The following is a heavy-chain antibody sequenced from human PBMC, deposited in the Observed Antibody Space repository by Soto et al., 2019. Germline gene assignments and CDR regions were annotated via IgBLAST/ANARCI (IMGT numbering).Heavy chain of an antibody. CDR2: INSEGSI. V-gene: IGHV3-23*01. D-gene: IGHD3-3*01. Sequence: DVQLLESGGGLIQRGGSLRLSCVGSGLTLKSYAMSWVRQAPGKGLEWVSGINSEGSIYYADSVKGRFSISKDNSKNTLYLQMNSLRVDDTAVYYCATPRARDYDFWTGFHSWGQGTLVTVSS. J-gene: IGHJ4*02. CDR3: ATPRARDYDFWTGFHS. CDR1: GLTLKSYA.